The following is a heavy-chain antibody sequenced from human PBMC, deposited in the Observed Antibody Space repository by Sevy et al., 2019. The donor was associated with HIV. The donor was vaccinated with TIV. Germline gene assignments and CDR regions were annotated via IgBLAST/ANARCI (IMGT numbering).Heavy chain of an antibody. V-gene: IGHV3-53*04. CDR2: IYSGGST. J-gene: IGHJ4*02. D-gene: IGHD3-10*01. CDR3: ARAMVRGVQGAYYFDY. CDR1: GFTVSSNY. Sequence: GGSLRLSCAASGFTVSSNYMSWVRQAPGKGLEWVSVIYSGGSTYYADSVKGRFTISRHNSKNTLYLQMNSLRAEDTAVYHCARAMVRGVQGAYYFDYWGQGTLVTVSS.